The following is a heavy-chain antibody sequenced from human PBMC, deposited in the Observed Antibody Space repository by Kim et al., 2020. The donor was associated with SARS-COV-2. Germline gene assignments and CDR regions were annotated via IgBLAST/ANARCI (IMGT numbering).Heavy chain of an antibody. D-gene: IGHD3-10*01. CDR1: GFTFSSYG. Sequence: GGSLRLSCAASGFTFSSYGMHWVRQAPGKGLEWVAVISYDGSNKYYADSVKGRFTISRDNSKNTLYLQMNSLRAEDTAVYYCAKSGSTYYYGSGSYYTDYLGQGTLVTVSS. J-gene: IGHJ4*02. CDR2: ISYDGSNK. V-gene: IGHV3-30*18. CDR3: AKSGSTYYYGSGSYYTDY.